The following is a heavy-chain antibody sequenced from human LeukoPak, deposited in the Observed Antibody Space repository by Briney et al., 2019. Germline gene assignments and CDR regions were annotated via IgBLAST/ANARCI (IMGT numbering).Heavy chain of an antibody. CDR1: GYSFTRNW. Sequence: GESLKISCKGYGYSFTRNWIGWVRQMPGKGLEWMGLIYPADSDTRYSPSFQGQVTFSADNSISTAFLQWSSLKASDTAMYYCAGPGTTGTTIWGQETLVTVSS. CDR3: AGPGTTGTTI. J-gene: IGHJ4*02. V-gene: IGHV5-51*01. D-gene: IGHD1-1*01. CDR2: IYPADSDT.